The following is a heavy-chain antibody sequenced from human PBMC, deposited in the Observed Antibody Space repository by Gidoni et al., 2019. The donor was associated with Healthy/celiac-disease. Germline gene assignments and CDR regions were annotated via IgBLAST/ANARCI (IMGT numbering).Heavy chain of an antibody. CDR2: ISGSGGST. CDR3: ATDSSGWFSFDY. J-gene: IGHJ4*02. V-gene: IGHV3-23*01. CDR1: GFTFSSYA. Sequence: EVQLLESGGGLVQPGGSLRLSCAASGFTFSSYAMSWVRQAPGKGLEWVSAISGSGGSTYYADSVKGRFTISRDNSKNTLYLQMNSLRAEDTAVYYCATDSSGWFSFDYWGQGTLVTVSS. D-gene: IGHD6-19*01.